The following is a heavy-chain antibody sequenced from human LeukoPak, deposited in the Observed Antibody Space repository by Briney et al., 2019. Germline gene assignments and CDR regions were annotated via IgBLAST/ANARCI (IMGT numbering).Heavy chain of an antibody. CDR1: GFTVSTYD. CDR3: ARAPNNTDYSAGYWYFDL. J-gene: IGHJ2*01. CDR2: ISSTSTTI. D-gene: IGHD3-16*01. V-gene: IGHV3-48*01. Sequence: PGGSLRLSCAASGFTVSTYDMNWVRQAPGKGLEWISYISSTSTTIYYADSVKGRFTISRDNAKNSLYLQMHSLRAEDTAVYYCARAPNNTDYSAGYWYFDLWGRGTLVTVSS.